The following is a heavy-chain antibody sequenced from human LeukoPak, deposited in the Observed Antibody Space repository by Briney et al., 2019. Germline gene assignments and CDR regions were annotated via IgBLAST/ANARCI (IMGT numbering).Heavy chain of an antibody. CDR1: GFTFSNAW. CDR3: TRDRLGFDP. J-gene: IGHJ5*02. CDR2: IDSDGITT. V-gene: IGHV3-74*01. Sequence: GGSLRLSCAASGFTFSNAWMHWVRHVPGKGLVWVSRIDSDGITTSYADSVKGRFTISRDNAKNTLYLQMNSLRVEDTAVYYCTRDRLGFDPWGQGTLVTVSS.